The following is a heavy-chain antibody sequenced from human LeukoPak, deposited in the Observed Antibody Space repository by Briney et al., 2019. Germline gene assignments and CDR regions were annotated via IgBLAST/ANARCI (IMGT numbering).Heavy chain of an antibody. V-gene: IGHV4-34*01. CDR2: INHSGST. Sequence: SETLSLTCTVSGGSISSYYWSWIRQPPGKGLEWIGEINHSGSTNYNPSLKSRVTISVDTSKNQFSLKLSSVTAADTAVYYCARRGPAEQRGRVDYWGQGTLVTVSS. J-gene: IGHJ4*02. CDR1: GGSISSYY. CDR3: ARRGPAEQRGRVDY. D-gene: IGHD2-2*01.